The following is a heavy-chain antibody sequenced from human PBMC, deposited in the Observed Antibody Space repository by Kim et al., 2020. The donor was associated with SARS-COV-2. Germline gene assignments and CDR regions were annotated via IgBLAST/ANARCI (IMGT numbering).Heavy chain of an antibody. CDR1: GYTFTSYG. J-gene: IGHJ4*02. CDR2: ISAYNGNT. CDR3: ARDYTPYYYDSSGYSNFDY. Sequence: ASVKVSCKASGYTFTSYGISWVRQAPGQGLEWMGWISAYNGNTNYAQKLQGRVTMTTDTSTSTAYMELRSLRSDDTAVYYCARDYTPYYYDSSGYSNFDYWGQGTLVTVSS. D-gene: IGHD3-22*01. V-gene: IGHV1-18*01.